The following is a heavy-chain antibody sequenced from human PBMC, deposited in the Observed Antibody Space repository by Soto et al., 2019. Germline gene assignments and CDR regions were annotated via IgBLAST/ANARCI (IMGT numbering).Heavy chain of an antibody. J-gene: IGHJ6*03. D-gene: IGHD2-2*01. CDR2: IKQDGSEK. CDR3: ARQLGYCSSTSCSDLYYYMDV. Sequence: SGGPLRLSCAASGFTFSSYWMSWVRQAPGKGLEWVANIKQDGSEKYYVDSVKGRFTISRDNAKNSLYLQMNSLRAEDTAVYYCARQLGYCSSTSCSDLYYYMDVWGKGTTVTVSS. CDR1: GFTFSSYW. V-gene: IGHV3-7*01.